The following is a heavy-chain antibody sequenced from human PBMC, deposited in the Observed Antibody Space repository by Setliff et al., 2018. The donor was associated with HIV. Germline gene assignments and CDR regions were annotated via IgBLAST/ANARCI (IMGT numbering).Heavy chain of an antibody. V-gene: IGHV4-39*01. CDR1: GDSISSGSKY. D-gene: IGHD3-22*01. CDR3: ASLPPLYDSSGYYFDY. Sequence: SETLSLTCTVSGDSISSGSKYWSWIRQPAGKGLEWIGRIYYSGSTYYNPSLNSRVTISVDASKNQFSLKLSSVTAADTAVYYCASLPPLYDSSGYYFDYWGQGTLVTVSS. CDR2: IYYSGST. J-gene: IGHJ4*02.